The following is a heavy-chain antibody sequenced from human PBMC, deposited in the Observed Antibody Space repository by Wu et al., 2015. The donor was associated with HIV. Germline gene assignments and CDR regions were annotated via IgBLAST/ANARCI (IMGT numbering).Heavy chain of an antibody. CDR3: AREIQLLYQ. D-gene: IGHD3-10*01. J-gene: IGHJ4*02. CDR1: GYIFTGYF. CDR2: VNPNSGGS. Sequence: QVQLVQSGAEVKKPGASVRVSCKASGYIFTGYFMSWVRQAPGQGLEWMGRVNPNSGGSDSAQKFQGRVTMTMDTSINTAYMELTSLRYDDTAVYYCAREIQLLYQWGQGTLVTVSS. V-gene: IGHV1-2*02.